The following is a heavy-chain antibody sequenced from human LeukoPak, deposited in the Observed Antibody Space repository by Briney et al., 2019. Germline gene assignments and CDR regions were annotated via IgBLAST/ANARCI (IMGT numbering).Heavy chain of an antibody. CDR2: IYYSGST. V-gene: IGHV4-59*01. J-gene: IGHJ6*03. Sequence: SETLSLTCTVSGGSISSYYWSWIRQPPGKGLEWIGYIYYSGSTNYNPSLKSRVTISVDTSKNQFSLKLSSVTAADTAVYYCARTAYGDYVDYYYYYMDVWGKGTTVTISS. D-gene: IGHD4-17*01. CDR3: ARTAYGDYVDYYYYYMDV. CDR1: GGSISSYY.